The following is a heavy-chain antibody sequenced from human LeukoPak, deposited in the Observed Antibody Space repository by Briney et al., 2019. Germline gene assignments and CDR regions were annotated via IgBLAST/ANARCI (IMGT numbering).Heavy chain of an antibody. CDR3: AKDGGGSCGWPSY. D-gene: IGHD3-16*01. CDR1: GFTFSSYG. Sequence: QPGRSLRLSCAASGFTFSSYGMRWVRQAPGKGLEWVAVICYDGSNKYYADSVKGRFTISRDNSKNTLYLQMNSLRAEDTAVSYCAKDGGGSCGWPSYWGQGTLVTVSS. V-gene: IGHV3-33*06. CDR2: ICYDGSNK. J-gene: IGHJ4*02.